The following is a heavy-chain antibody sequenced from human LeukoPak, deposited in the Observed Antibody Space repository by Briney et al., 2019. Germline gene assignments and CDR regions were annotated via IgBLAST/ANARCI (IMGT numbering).Heavy chain of an antibody. V-gene: IGHV3-23*01. D-gene: IGHD2-15*01. CDR2: ISGGGPRT. J-gene: IGHJ3*02. CDR1: GFTFNSYA. CDR3: AKGTCTAKSCYGNAFDM. Sequence: GGSLRLSCAASGFTFNSYAMNWIRQAPGKGLEWVSTISGGGPRTYYADSVKGRFTISRDNANNTVYLLMSSLRAEDTAVYYCAKGTCTAKSCYGNAFDMWGQGTKVTVSS.